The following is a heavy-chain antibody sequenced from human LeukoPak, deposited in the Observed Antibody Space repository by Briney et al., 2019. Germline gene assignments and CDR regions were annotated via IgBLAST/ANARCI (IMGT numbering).Heavy chain of an antibody. J-gene: IGHJ6*02. D-gene: IGHD5-12*01. Sequence: GGSLRLSCAASGFTFNNYALHWVRQPPGKGLDWVAVISCDGSKKYYVDSVKGRFTISRDNSENRLYLEIDSLRAEDTAVYYCARDRYSGFDFYYYHGMDVWGQGTTVTVSS. V-gene: IGHV3-30*04. CDR1: GFTFNNYA. CDR2: ISCDGSKK. CDR3: ARDRYSGFDFYYYHGMDV.